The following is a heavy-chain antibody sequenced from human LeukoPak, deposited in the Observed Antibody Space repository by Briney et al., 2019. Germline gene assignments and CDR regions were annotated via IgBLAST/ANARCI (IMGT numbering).Heavy chain of an antibody. D-gene: IGHD3-22*01. CDR1: GGTFSSYA. CDR3: ARDTLSYYDSSGYYYV. CDR2: IIPILGIA. V-gene: IGHV1-69*04. J-gene: IGHJ4*02. Sequence: ASVKVSCKASGGTFSSYAISWVRQAPGQGLEWMGRIIPILGIANYAQKFQGRVTITADESTSTAYMELSSMRSEDTAVYYCARDTLSYYDSSGYYYVWGQGTLVTVSS.